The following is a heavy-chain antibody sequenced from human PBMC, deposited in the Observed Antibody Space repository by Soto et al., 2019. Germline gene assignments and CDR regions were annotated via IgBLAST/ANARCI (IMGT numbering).Heavy chain of an antibody. V-gene: IGHV2-26*01. Sequence: QVTLKESGPVLVKPTETLTLTCTVSGFSLSNARMGVSWIRQPPGKALEWLAHIFSNDEKSYSTSLKSRLTISKDTSKSQVVLTMTNMDHVDTATYYCARWLGLYSSSWYTRYYYGMDVWGQGTTVTVSS. J-gene: IGHJ6*02. CDR3: ARWLGLYSSSWYTRYYYGMDV. CDR2: IFSNDEK. D-gene: IGHD6-13*01. CDR1: GFSLSNARMG.